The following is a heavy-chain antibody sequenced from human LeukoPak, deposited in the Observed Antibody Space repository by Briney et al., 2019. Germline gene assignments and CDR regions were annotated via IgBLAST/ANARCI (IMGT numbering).Heavy chain of an antibody. CDR1: GFTFSSYW. D-gene: IGHD4-11*01. CDR3: TGHHQAYSRTY. Sequence: GGSLRLSCAASGFTFSSYWMNWVRQAPGRGLVWVSRINSDGSNTKYADSVKGRFTISRDNAKDTLYLQMNSLRAEDTAVYYCTGHHQAYSRTYWGQGTLVTVSS. V-gene: IGHV3-74*01. CDR2: INSDGSNT. J-gene: IGHJ4*02.